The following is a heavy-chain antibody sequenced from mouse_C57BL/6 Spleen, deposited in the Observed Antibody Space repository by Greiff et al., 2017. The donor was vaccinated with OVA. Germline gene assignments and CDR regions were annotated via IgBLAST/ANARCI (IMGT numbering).Heavy chain of an antibody. CDR1: GFSLTSYG. Sequence: QVQLKESGPGLVAPSQSLSITCTVSGFSLTSYGVPWVRQPPGKGLEWLVVIWSDGSTTYNSALKSRLSISKDNSNSQVFLKMNSLQTDDTAMYYCARDWGSNYEGAMDYWGQGTSVTVSS. D-gene: IGHD2-5*01. CDR2: IWSDGST. V-gene: IGHV2-6*03. J-gene: IGHJ4*01. CDR3: ARDWGSNYEGAMDY.